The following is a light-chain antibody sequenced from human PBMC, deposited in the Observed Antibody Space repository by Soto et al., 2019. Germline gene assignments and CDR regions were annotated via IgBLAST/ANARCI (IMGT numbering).Light chain of an antibody. V-gene: IGKV1-17*01. CDR3: LQHNSYPWT. CDR1: QDIRND. Sequence: EIQMTQSPSSLSASVGDRFTITCRSSQDIRNDLGWFQHKPGQAPKRLLYAAASVQSGVLSRFSGSGSGTEFTLTISSLQPEDFATYYCLQHNSYPWTFGQGTNVAIK. CDR2: AAA. J-gene: IGKJ1*01.